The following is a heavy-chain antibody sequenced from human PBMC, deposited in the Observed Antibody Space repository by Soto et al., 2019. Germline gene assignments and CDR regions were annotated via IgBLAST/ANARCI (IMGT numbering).Heavy chain of an antibody. J-gene: IGHJ6*02. CDR2: IYYSGST. D-gene: IGHD1-1*01. Sequence: PSETLSLTCTVSGGSISSGDYYGSWIRQPPGKGLEWIGYIYYSGSTYYNPSLKSRVTISVDTSKNQFSLKLSSVTAADTAVYYCARRREQLTRDYYYYYGMDVWGQGTTVTVSS. V-gene: IGHV4-30-4*01. CDR1: GGSISSGDYY. CDR3: ARRREQLTRDYYYYYGMDV.